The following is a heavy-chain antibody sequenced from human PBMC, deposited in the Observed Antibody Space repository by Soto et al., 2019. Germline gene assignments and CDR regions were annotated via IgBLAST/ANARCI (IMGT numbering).Heavy chain of an antibody. D-gene: IGHD3-10*01. Sequence: PGGSLRLSCAASGFTFSSYSMNWVRQAPGKGLEWVSSISSSSSYIYYADSVKGRFTISRDNAKNSLYLQMNSLRAEDTAMYYCARDPVDYFGSRTYGMDVWGQGTTVTVSS. J-gene: IGHJ6*02. CDR3: ARDPVDYFGSRTYGMDV. V-gene: IGHV3-21*01. CDR2: ISSSSSYI. CDR1: GFTFSSYS.